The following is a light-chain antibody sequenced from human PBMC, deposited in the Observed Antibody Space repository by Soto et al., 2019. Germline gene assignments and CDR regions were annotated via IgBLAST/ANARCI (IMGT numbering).Light chain of an antibody. V-gene: IGLV1-40*01. CDR3: QSYDSSLSGHVV. CDR2: GNS. CDR1: SSNIGAGYD. J-gene: IGLJ2*01. Sequence: QAVVTQPPSVSGAPGQRVTISCTGSSSNIGAGYDVHWYQQLLGTAPKLLIYGNSNRPSGVPDRFSGFKSGTSASLAITGLQAEDEADYYCQSYDSSLSGHVVFGGGTKVTVL.